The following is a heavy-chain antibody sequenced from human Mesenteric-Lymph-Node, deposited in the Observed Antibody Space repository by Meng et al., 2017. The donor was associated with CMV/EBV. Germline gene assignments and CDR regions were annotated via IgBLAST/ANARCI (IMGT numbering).Heavy chain of an antibody. Sequence: GESLKISCAASGFTFSSYSMNWVRQAPGKGLEWVSSISSSSSYIYYADSVKGRFTISRDNAKNSLYLQMNSLRAEDTALYYCAKDLGVGHYYYYGMDVWGQGTTVTVSS. V-gene: IGHV3-21*04. CDR1: GFTFSSYS. CDR3: AKDLGVGHYYYYGMDV. J-gene: IGHJ6*02. D-gene: IGHD3-10*01. CDR2: ISSSSSYI.